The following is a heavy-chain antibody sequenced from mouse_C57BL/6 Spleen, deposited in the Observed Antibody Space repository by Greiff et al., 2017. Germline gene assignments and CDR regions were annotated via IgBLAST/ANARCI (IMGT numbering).Heavy chain of an antibody. D-gene: IGHD2-14*01. CDR1: GYTFTDYN. CDR2: INPNNGGT. Sequence: EVQLQQSGPELVKPGASVKIPCKASGYTFTDYNMDWVKQSHGKSLEWIGDINPNNGGTIYTQKFKGKATLTVDKSSSTAYMELRSLTSEDTAVYYCARGVRQGGYARDYWGQGTSVTVSS. J-gene: IGHJ4*01. CDR3: ARGVRQGGYARDY. V-gene: IGHV1-18*01.